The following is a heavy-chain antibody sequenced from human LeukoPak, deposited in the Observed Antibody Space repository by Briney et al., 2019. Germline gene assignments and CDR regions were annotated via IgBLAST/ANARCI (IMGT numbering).Heavy chain of an antibody. CDR2: INPNSGGT. Sequence: GASVKVSCKASGYTFTGYYMHWVRQAPGQGLEWMGWINPNSGGTNYAQRFQGRVTMTRDTSISTAYVDLSRLRSDDTAVYYCARADTVSFDYWGQGTLVTVSS. CDR1: GYTFTGYY. D-gene: IGHD4-17*01. CDR3: ARADTVSFDY. V-gene: IGHV1-2*02. J-gene: IGHJ4*02.